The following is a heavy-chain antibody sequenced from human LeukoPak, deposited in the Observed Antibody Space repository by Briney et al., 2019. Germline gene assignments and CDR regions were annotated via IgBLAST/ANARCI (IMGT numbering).Heavy chain of an antibody. CDR1: GFTFNTYA. V-gene: IGHV3-23*01. D-gene: IGHD4-23*01. CDR2: ITGSGDNT. J-gene: IGHJ4*02. CDR3: AKGRIYGGNPFEY. Sequence: PGGSLRLSCAASGFTFNTYAMSWVRQAPGKGLEWVSTITGSGDNTYYADSVKGRFTLSRDLSKNTLYLQMNSLRAEDTAVYYCAKGRIYGGNPFEYWGRGTPVTVSS.